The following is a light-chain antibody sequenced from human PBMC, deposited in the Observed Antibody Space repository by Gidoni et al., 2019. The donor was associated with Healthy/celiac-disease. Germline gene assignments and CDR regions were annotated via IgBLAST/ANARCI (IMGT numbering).Light chain of an antibody. CDR3: QQYNNWPPWT. CDR1: QSVSSN. Sequence: IVMTQSPATLSVSPGERATLSCRASQSVSSNLAWYQQKPGQAPRLLIYGASTRPTGIPARFSGSGSGTEFTPTISSLQSEDFAVYYCQQYNNWPPWTFGQGTKVEIK. V-gene: IGKV3-15*01. CDR2: GAS. J-gene: IGKJ1*01.